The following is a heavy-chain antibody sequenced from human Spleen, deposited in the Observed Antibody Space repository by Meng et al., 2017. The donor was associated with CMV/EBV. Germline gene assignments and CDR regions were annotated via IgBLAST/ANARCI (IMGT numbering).Heavy chain of an antibody. V-gene: IGHV1-2*02. CDR3: ARTFRTTLFGVVIFDGLDV. D-gene: IGHD3-3*01. CDR1: GYTLTDNY. Sequence: ASVKVSCKASGYTLTDNYIHWVRQAPGQGLEWMAWINPNTGGANSAQKFQGRVTMTRDTSISTAYMELSRLRSEDTAVYYCARTFRTTLFGVVIFDGLDVWGQGTTVTVSS. J-gene: IGHJ6*02. CDR2: INPNTGGA.